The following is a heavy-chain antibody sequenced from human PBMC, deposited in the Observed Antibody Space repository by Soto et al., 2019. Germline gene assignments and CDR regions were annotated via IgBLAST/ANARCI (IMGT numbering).Heavy chain of an antibody. J-gene: IGHJ4*02. CDR3: ARVRVRFLEWLGSEG. V-gene: IGHV1-69*12. D-gene: IGHD3-3*01. CDR2: IIPIFGTA. CDR1: GGTFSSYA. Sequence: QVQLVQSGAEVKKPGSSVKVSCKASGGTFSSYAISWVRQAPGQGLEWMGGIIPIFGTANYAQKFQGRVTITADESTSTAYMELSSLRSEATSVYYCARVRVRFLEWLGSEGWGQGTLVTVSS.